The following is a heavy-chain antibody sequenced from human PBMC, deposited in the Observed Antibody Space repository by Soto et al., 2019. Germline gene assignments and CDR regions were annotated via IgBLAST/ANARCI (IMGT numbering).Heavy chain of an antibody. J-gene: IGHJ4*02. Sequence: QLQLQESGPGLVKPSETLSLTCTVSGGSISSSSYYWGWIRQPPGKGLEWIGSIYYSGSTYYNPSLKSRVTISVDTSKNQFSLKLSSVTAADTAVYYCARGGAVRWVNYWGQGTLVTVPS. CDR3: ARGGAVRWVNY. V-gene: IGHV4-39*01. CDR1: GGSISSSSYY. D-gene: IGHD6-19*01. CDR2: IYYSGST.